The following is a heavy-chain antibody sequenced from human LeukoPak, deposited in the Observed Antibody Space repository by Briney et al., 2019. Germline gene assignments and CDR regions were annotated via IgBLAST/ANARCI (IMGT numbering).Heavy chain of an antibody. D-gene: IGHD3-3*01. CDR2: IYYSGST. V-gene: IGHV4-39*01. J-gene: IGHJ6*03. CDR3: ARRASVDYDFWSGSAYYYMDV. Sequence: PSETLSLTCTVSGGSIGSSSYYWGWIRQPPGKGLEWVGSIYYSGSTYYNPSLKSRVTISVDTSKNQFSLKLSSVTAADTAVYYCARRASVDYDFWSGSAYYYMDVWGKGTTVTVSS. CDR1: GGSIGSSSYY.